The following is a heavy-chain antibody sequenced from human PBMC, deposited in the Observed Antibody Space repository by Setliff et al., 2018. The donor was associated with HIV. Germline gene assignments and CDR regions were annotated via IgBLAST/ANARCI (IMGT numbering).Heavy chain of an antibody. CDR2: INPNSGDT. D-gene: IGHD2-15*01. Sequence: ASVKVSCKASGYTFAGYYINWVRRAPGQGLEWMGRINPNSGDTNYPQSFQGRVTMTRDRSINTAYLELSSLKSDDTAVYYCARDKDGFDIWGQGTMVTVSS. J-gene: IGHJ3*02. CDR3: ARDKDGFDI. CDR1: GYTFAGYY. V-gene: IGHV1-2*06.